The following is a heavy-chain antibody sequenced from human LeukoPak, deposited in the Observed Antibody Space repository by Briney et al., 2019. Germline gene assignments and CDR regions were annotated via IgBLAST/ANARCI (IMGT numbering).Heavy chain of an antibody. J-gene: IGHJ5*02. D-gene: IGHD3-3*01. CDR1: GYTFTGYY. Sequence: ASVKVSCKASGYTFTGYYMHWVRQAPGQGLEWMGWINPNSGGTNYAQKFQGRVTMTRDTSISTAYMELSRLRSDDTAVYYCARDGPYYDFWSGYSRSTGFDPWGQGTLVTVPS. V-gene: IGHV1-2*02. CDR3: ARDGPYYDFWSGYSRSTGFDP. CDR2: INPNSGGT.